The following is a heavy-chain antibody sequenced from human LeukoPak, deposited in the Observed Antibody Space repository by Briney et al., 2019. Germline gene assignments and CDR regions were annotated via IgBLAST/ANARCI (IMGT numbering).Heavy chain of an antibody. CDR3: ARTTPSLQQQLVVRYYFDY. D-gene: IGHD6-13*01. Sequence: GASVKVSCKASGYTFTSYYMHWVRQAPGQGLEWMGIINPSGGSTSYAQKFHGRVTMTRDTSTSTVYMELSSLRSEDTAVYYCARTTPSLQQQLVVRYYFDYWGQGTLVTVSS. CDR2: INPSGGST. V-gene: IGHV1-46*03. CDR1: GYTFTSYY. J-gene: IGHJ4*02.